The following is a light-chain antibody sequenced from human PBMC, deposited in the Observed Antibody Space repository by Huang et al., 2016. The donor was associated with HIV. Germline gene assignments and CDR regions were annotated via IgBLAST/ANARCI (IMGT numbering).Light chain of an antibody. CDR3: HQYYSAPYT. J-gene: IGKJ2*01. V-gene: IGKV4-1*01. CDR2: WAS. CDR1: QRVLYSYNNKNF. Sequence: DIVMTQSPDYLAVSLGVRATIHCKSSQRVLYSYNNKNFLAWYHQKPGPPPTFIIYWASPRESGVPDRFSCSGSVTEFTLTITSLQAEDVAVYYCHQYYSAPYTFGQGTKLEIK.